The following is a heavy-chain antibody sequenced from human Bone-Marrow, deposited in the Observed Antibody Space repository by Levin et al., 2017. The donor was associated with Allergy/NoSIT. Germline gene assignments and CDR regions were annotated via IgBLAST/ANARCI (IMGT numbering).Heavy chain of an antibody. CDR1: GFTFSSYG. D-gene: IGHD3-10*01. V-gene: IGHV3-30*18. CDR3: AKSMGGYYGHAFDI. Sequence: GESLKISCAASGFTFSSYGMHWVRQAPGKGLEWVAVISYDGSNKYYADSVKGRFTISRDNSKNTLYLQMNSLRAEDTAVYYCAKSMGGYYGHAFDIWGQGTMVTVSS. CDR2: ISYDGSNK. J-gene: IGHJ3*02.